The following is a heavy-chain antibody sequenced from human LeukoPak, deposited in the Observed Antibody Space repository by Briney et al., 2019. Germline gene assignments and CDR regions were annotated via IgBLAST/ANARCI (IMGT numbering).Heavy chain of an antibody. D-gene: IGHD3-10*01. J-gene: IGHJ4*02. CDR2: INHSGST. Sequence: ETLSLTCAVYGGSFSGYYWSWIRQPPGKGLECIGEINHSGSTNYNPSLKSRVTISVDTSKNQFSLKLSSVTAADTAVYYCARRRTYYYGSGSYSYFDYWGQGTLVTVSS. V-gene: IGHV4-34*01. CDR1: GGSFSGYY. CDR3: ARRRTYYYGSGSYSYFDY.